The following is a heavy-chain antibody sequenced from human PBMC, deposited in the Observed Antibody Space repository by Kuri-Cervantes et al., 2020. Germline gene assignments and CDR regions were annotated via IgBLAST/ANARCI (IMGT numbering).Heavy chain of an antibody. CDR2: IYSGGST. Sequence: AETLSLTCTVSGGSVSSGSYYWSWIRQPPGKGLEWVSVIYSGGSTYYADSVKGRFTISRDNSKNTLYLQMNSLRAEDTAVYYCYSSSWDDYWGQGTLVTVSS. J-gene: IGHJ4*02. CDR3: YSSSWDDY. D-gene: IGHD6-13*01. CDR1: GGSVSSGSYY. V-gene: IGHV3-53*01.